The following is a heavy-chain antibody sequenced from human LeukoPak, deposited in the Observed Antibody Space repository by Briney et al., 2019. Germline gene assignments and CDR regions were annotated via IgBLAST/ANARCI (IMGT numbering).Heavy chain of an antibody. CDR2: INHSGST. V-gene: IGHV4-34*01. CDR1: GGSLSGYY. Sequence: SETLSLTCAVYGGSLSGYYWSWIRQPPGKGLEWIGEINHSGSTNYNPSLKSRVTISVDTSKNQFSLKLSSVTAADTAVYYCARGPKGWFDPWGQGTLVTVSS. J-gene: IGHJ5*02. CDR3: ARGPKGWFDP.